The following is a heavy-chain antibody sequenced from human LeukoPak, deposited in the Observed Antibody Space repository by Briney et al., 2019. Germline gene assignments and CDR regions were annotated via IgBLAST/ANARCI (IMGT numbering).Heavy chain of an antibody. CDR3: ARHWRGFHAFDI. Sequence: PSETLSLTCTVSGGSISSNDYYWSWIRQPPGKGLEWIGYIYYSGSTNYNPSLKSRVTISVDTSKNQFSLKLSSVTAADTAVYYCARHWRGFHAFDIWGQGTMVTVSS. V-gene: IGHV4-30-4*01. CDR1: GGSISSNDYY. D-gene: IGHD3-3*01. J-gene: IGHJ3*02. CDR2: IYYSGST.